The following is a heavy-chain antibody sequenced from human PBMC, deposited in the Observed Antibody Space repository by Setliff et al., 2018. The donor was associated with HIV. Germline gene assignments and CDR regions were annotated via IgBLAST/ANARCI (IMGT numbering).Heavy chain of an antibody. CDR1: GYIFTNYG. J-gene: IGHJ4*02. V-gene: IGHV1-18*01. CDR2: ISAYNGNT. CDR3: ARDWVAAAGVMGDY. D-gene: IGHD6-13*01. Sequence: ASVKVSCKASGYIFTNYGSSWVRQAPGQGLEWMGWISAYNGNTNYAQKFQGRVTMTTDTSSSTAYMELRSLRSDDTAVYYCARDWVAAAGVMGDYWGQGTLVTVSS.